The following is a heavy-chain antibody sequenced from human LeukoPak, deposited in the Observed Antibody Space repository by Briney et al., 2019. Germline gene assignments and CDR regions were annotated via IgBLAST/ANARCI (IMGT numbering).Heavy chain of an antibody. J-gene: IGHJ4*02. CDR2: IYSDGST. CDR1: GFTVSSNY. CDR3: ARVFDFWSGLSYFDY. D-gene: IGHD3-3*01. V-gene: IGHV3-66*02. Sequence: SLXLSCAASGFTVSSNYISWVRQAPGKGLEWVSVIYSDGSTYYSDSVKGRFTISRDSSKNTLYLQMNSLRVEDTAVYYCARVFDFWSGLSYFDYWGQGTLVTVSS.